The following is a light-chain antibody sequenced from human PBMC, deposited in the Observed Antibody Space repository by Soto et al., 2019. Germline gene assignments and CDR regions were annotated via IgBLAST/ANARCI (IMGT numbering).Light chain of an antibody. Sequence: QSVLSQHPSASGTPGQRVTISCSGSRSNIGSKTVNWYQHLPGTAPKLLIYSDNQRPSGVPDRFSGSKSGTSASLAICGLQSEDEADYYCAAWDDSLNGWVFGGGTKLTVL. J-gene: IGLJ3*02. CDR2: SDN. V-gene: IGLV1-44*01. CDR3: AAWDDSLNGWV. CDR1: RSNIGSKT.